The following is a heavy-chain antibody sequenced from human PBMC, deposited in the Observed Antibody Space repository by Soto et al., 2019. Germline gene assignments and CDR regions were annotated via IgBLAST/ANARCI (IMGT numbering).Heavy chain of an antibody. J-gene: IGHJ6*02. CDR3: ARDAYGDYGDYYYGMDV. Sequence: QVQLQESGPGLVKPSQTLSLTCTVSGGSISSGGYYWSWIRQHPGKGLEWIGYIYYSGSTYYNPSLKSRVTISVDTSKNQFSLKLSSVTAADKAVYYCARDAYGDYGDYYYGMDVWGQGTTVTVSS. D-gene: IGHD4-17*01. CDR1: GGSISSGGYY. V-gene: IGHV4-31*03. CDR2: IYYSGST.